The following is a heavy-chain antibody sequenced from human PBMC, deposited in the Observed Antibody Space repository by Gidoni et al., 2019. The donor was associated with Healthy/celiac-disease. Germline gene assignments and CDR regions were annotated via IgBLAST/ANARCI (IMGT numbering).Heavy chain of an antibody. CDR2: ISWNSGSI. CDR3: AKTLAYCSGGSCYSFFPLDY. J-gene: IGHJ4*02. CDR1: GFTFDVYA. Sequence: VPLVYSGGVLVQPGRSLSLSCAASGFTFDVYAMHWVRQAPGKGLEWVSGISWNSGSIGYADSVKGRFTISRDNAKNSLYLQMNSLRAEDTALYYCAKTLAYCSGGSCYSFFPLDYWGQGTLVTVSS. V-gene: IGHV3-9*01. D-gene: IGHD2-15*01.